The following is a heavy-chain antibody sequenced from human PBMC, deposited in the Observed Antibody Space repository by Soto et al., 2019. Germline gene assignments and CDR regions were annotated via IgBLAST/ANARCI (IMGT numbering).Heavy chain of an antibody. D-gene: IGHD3-3*01. V-gene: IGHV3-7*01. J-gene: IGHJ4*02. Sequence: EVQLVESGGGLVQPGGSLRLSCAASGFTFSSYWMSWVRQAPGKGLEWVANIKQDGSEKYYVDSVKGRFTISRDNAKNSLYLQMKRLRAEDTAVYYCARDFSSYDFWSGYYTLWGQGTLVTVSS. CDR2: IKQDGSEK. CDR3: ARDFSSYDFWSGYYTL. CDR1: GFTFSSYW.